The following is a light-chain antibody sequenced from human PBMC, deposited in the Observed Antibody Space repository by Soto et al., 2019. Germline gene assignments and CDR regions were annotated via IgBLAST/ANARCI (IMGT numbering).Light chain of an antibody. CDR2: DAS. CDR1: QSVSSY. CDR3: QQRSNWPSIT. J-gene: IGKJ5*01. Sequence: DIVMTQSPDSLAVSLGERATLSCRASQSVSSYLAWYQQKPGQAPRLLIYDASHRATGIPARFSGSGSGTDFTLTISSLEPEDFAVYHCQQRSNWPSITFGQGTRLEIK. V-gene: IGKV3-11*01.